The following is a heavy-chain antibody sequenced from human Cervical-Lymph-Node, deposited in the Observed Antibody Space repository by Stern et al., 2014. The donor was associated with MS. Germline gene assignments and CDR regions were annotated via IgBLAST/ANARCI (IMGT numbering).Heavy chain of an antibody. CDR2: IYHSGRT. J-gene: IGHJ6*02. CDR3: ARGPVGQYYYYGMDV. V-gene: IGHV4-4*02. Sequence: VQLVESGPGLVKPSGTLSLTCAVSGGSISSSNWWSWVRQPPGKGLEWIGEIYHSGRTNYKPSLKSRVTISVDKSKNQFSLKLSSVTAADTAVYYCARGPVGQYYYYGMDVWGQGTTVTVSS. CDR1: GGSISSSNW.